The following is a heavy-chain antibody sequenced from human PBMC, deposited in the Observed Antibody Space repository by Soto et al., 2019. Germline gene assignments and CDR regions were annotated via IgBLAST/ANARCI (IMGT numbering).Heavy chain of an antibody. CDR3: ASREVDTPMVNYY. V-gene: IGHV4-34*01. CDR2: INHSGST. Sequence: PSETLSLTCAVYGGSFSGYYWSWIRQPPGKGLEWIGEINHSGSTNYNPSLKSRVTLSVDTSKNQFSLKLRSVTAADTAVYYSASREVDTPMVNYYWGQGTLVTVSS. J-gene: IGHJ4*02. CDR1: GGSFSGYY. D-gene: IGHD5-18*01.